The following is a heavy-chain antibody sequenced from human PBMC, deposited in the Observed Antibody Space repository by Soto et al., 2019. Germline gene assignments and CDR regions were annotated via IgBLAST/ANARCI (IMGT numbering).Heavy chain of an antibody. CDR3: AKGYSGYDYAFDI. V-gene: IGHV3-23*01. D-gene: IGHD5-12*01. CDR1: GFTFSSYA. Sequence: GGSLRLSCAAPGFTFSSYAMSWVRQAPGKGLEWVSAISGSGGSTYYADSVKGRFTISRDNSKNTLYLQMNSLRAEDTAVYYCAKGYSGYDYAFDIWGQGTMVTVSS. J-gene: IGHJ3*02. CDR2: ISGSGGST.